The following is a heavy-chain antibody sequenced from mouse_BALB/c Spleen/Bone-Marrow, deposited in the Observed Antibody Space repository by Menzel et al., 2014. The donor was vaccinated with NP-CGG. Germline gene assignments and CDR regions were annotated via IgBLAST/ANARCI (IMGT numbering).Heavy chain of an antibody. Sequence: QVQLQQPGAELVRPGSSVKISCKASGYVFSVYWMNWVKQRPGQGLEWIGQIYPGDGDTNYNGKFKGRATLTADKSSNTAYMQLSSLTSEDSAVYFCARGGISVDYWGQGTTLTVSS. CDR3: ARGGISVDY. CDR1: GYVFSVYW. J-gene: IGHJ2*01. V-gene: IGHV1-80*01. CDR2: IYPGDGDT.